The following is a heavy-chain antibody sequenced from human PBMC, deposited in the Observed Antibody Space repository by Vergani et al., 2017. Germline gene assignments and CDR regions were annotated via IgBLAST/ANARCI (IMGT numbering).Heavy chain of an antibody. CDR2: VLLDGSNE. D-gene: IGHD2/OR15-2a*01. CDR1: GFTFNRYG. Sequence: QVQLVQSGGGVVQPGGSLRLSCVASGFTFNRYGMQWVRQAPGKGLEWVAYVLLDGSNEYYANSVKGRFIISRDASSDILHLQMNSLRPYDTAVYYCAKYLGGCNSISCSYYMDVWGKGTTVTV. J-gene: IGHJ6*03. CDR3: AKYLGGCNSISCSYYMDV. V-gene: IGHV3-30*02.